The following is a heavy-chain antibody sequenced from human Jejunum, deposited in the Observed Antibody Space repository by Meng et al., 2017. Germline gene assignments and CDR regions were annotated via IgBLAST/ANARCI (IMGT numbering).Heavy chain of an antibody. D-gene: IGHD6-13*01. CDR1: GGSVSSGSHY. CDR2: IYYSGST. V-gene: IGHV4-61*01. J-gene: IGHJ4*02. Sequence: SETLSLTCTVSGGSVSSGSHYWSWIRQPPGKGLEWIGYIYYSGSTTYSPSLKSRVTISVDTAKNQVSLKLSSVTAADTAVYYCAHSSSSSSYGFDYWGQGTQVT. CDR3: AHSSSSSSYGFDY.